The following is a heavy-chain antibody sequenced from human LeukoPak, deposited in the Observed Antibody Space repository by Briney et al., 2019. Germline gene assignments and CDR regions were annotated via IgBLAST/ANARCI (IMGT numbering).Heavy chain of an antibody. V-gene: IGHV4-59*01. Sequence: SETLSLTCTVSGGSISSYYWSWIRQPPGEGLEWIGYIYYIGSTNYNPSLKSRVTISVDTSKNKFSLELSSVTAADTAIYYCARSDIYCSDGTCPPNTFDAFDIWGQGTMVTVSS. J-gene: IGHJ3*02. CDR3: ARSDIYCSDGTCPPNTFDAFDI. D-gene: IGHD2-15*01. CDR2: IYYIGST. CDR1: GGSISSYY.